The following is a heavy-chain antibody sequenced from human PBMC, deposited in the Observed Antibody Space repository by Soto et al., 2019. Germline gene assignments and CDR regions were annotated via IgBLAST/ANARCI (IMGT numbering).Heavy chain of an antibody. V-gene: IGHV3-15*07. Sequence: GGSLRLSCAASGFGFSDAWMNWVRQAPGKGLEWVGHIKSKTDGETTDYAAPVKGRFTISRDDSKNTLYLQMNNLKAEDTAVYYCTMDVWGQGTTVTVSS. CDR1: GFGFSDAW. CDR3: TMDV. CDR2: IKSKTDGETT. J-gene: IGHJ6*02.